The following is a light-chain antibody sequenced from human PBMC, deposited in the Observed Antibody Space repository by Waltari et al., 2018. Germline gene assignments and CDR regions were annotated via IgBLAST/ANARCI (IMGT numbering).Light chain of an antibody. CDR3: QQYNTYWT. V-gene: IGKV1-5*03. CDR2: KAS. J-gene: IGKJ1*01. Sequence: DIQMTQSPSTLSASVGDRVTITCRASQMISSWLAWYQQKPGQAPKLLIYKASSLESGVPSRFSGSGSGTEFTLTISSLQPDDFATYYCQQYNTYWTFGQGTKVEI. CDR1: QMISSW.